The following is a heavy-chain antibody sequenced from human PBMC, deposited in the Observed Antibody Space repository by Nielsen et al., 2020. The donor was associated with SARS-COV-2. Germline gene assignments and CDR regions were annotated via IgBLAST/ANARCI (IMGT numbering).Heavy chain of an antibody. CDR2: ISSSSSYI. J-gene: IGHJ1*01. Sequence: GGSLRLSCAASGFTFSSYSMNWVRQAPGKGLEWVSSISSSSSYIYYADSVKGRFTISRDNSKNTLYLQMNSLRAEDTAVYYCAKDSGGDYVDEYFQHWGQGTLVTVSS. V-gene: IGHV3-21*04. CDR3: AKDSGGDYVDEYFQH. CDR1: GFTFSSYS. D-gene: IGHD4-17*01.